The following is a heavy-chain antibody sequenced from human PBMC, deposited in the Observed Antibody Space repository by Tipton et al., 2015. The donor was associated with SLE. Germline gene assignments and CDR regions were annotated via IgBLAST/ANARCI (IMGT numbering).Heavy chain of an antibody. CDR1: GFTFSSYS. CDR3: ARDRVPKRGYFQH. D-gene: IGHD1-1*01. CDR2: ISSSSSYI. J-gene: IGHJ1*01. Sequence: SLRLSCAASGFTFSSYSMNWVRQAPGKGLEWVSSISSSSSYIYYADSVKGRFTISRDNAKNSLYLQMNSLRAEDTAVYYCARDRVPKRGYFQHWGQGTLVTVSS. V-gene: IGHV3-21*01.